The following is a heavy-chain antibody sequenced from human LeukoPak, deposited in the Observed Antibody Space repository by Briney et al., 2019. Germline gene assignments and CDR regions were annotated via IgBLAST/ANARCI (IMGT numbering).Heavy chain of an antibody. V-gene: IGHV3-23*01. D-gene: IGHD6-13*01. CDR1: GITFSNYA. CDR3: AKSTVRMAAAGDFGY. CDR2: IGTTGTST. J-gene: IGHJ4*02. Sequence: GGSLRLSCAASGITFSNYAMSWIRLAPGRGLEWVSGIGTTGTSTYYADSVKGRFTISRDNSWNTLYLQMNSLRADDTAVYYCAKSTVRMAAAGDFGYWGQGTLVTVSS.